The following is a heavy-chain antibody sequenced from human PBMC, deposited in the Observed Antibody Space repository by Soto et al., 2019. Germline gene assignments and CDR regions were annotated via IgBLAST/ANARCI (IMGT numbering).Heavy chain of an antibody. V-gene: IGHV4-59*01. D-gene: IGHD6-19*01. CDR2: IYYTGNT. J-gene: IGHJ4*02. Sequence: SETLSLTCTVSGGSISSYYWSWIRQPPGKGLEWIGYIYYTGNTNYNPSLKSRVTISIDTSKNQFSLKLTSLTAADTAVYYCARARTSSAVDFDYWGQGTLVTVSS. CDR1: GGSISSYY. CDR3: ARARTSSAVDFDY.